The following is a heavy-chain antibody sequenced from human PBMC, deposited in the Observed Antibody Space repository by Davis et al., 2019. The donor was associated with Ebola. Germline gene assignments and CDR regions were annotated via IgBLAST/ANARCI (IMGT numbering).Heavy chain of an antibody. J-gene: IGHJ6*02. V-gene: IGHV3-30-3*01. CDR2: ISYDGSNK. CDR3: ARGQPYGDYGMDV. Sequence: GESLKISCAASGFTFSSYAMHWVRQAPGKGLEWVAVISYDGSNKYYADSVKGRFTISRDNSKNTLYLQMKSLRAEDTAVYYCARGQPYGDYGMDVWGQGTTVTVSS. D-gene: IGHD4-17*01. CDR1: GFTFSSYA.